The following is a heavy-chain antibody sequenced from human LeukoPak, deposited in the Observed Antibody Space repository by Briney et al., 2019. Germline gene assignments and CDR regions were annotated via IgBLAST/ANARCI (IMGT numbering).Heavy chain of an antibody. CDR3: ARGRSSGRYIDY. CDR2: INHSGST. CDR1: GGSFSGYY. V-gene: IGHV4-34*01. Sequence: SETLSLTCAVYGGSFSGYYWSWIRQPLGKGLEWIGEINHSGSTNYNPSLKSRVTISVDTSKNQFSLKLSSVTAADTAVYYCARGRSSGRYIDYWGQGTLVTVSS. D-gene: IGHD6-19*01. J-gene: IGHJ4*02.